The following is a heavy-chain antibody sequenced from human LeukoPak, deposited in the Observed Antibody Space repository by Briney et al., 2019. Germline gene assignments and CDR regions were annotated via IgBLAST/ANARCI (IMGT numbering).Heavy chain of an antibody. CDR3: ARCHYGDCDSRLWDY. V-gene: IGHV3-48*03. CDR1: GFTFSSYE. Sequence: GGSLRLSCAASGFTFSSYEMNWVRQAPGKGLEWVSYISSSGSTIYYADSVKGRFTISRDNAKNSLYLQMNSLRAEDTAVYYCARCHYGDCDSRLWDYWGQGTLVTVSS. J-gene: IGHJ4*02. D-gene: IGHD4-17*01. CDR2: ISSSGSTI.